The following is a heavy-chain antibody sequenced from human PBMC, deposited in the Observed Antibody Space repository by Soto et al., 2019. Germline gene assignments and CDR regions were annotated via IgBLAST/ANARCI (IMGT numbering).Heavy chain of an antibody. V-gene: IGHV4-39*02. CDR1: GGSISSSSYY. J-gene: IGHJ4*02. CDR2: IYYSGRT. D-gene: IGHD5-18*01. Sequence: QLQLQESGPGLVKPSETLSLTCTVSGGSISSSSYYWGWIRQPPGKGLEWIGSIYYSGRTYYNPSLKRRVTISVDTSKNQCSLKLSSVTAADTAVYYCAREAVDTAMMYYFGYWGQGTLVTVSS. CDR3: AREAVDTAMMYYFGY.